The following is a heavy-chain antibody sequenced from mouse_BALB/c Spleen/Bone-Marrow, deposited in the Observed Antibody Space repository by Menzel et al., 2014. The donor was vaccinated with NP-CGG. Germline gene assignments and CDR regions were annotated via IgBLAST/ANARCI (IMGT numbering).Heavy chain of an antibody. V-gene: IGHV2-2*02. D-gene: IGHD1-1*01. CDR3: ARYGSILDY. Sequence: VKVVDSGPGLVQPSQSLSITCTVSGFSLXSYGVHWVRQSPGKGLEWLGVIWSGGSTDYNAAFISRLSISKDNSKSQVFFKMNSLQANDTAIYYCARYGSILDYWGQGTTLTVSS. CDR2: IWSGGST. CDR1: GFSLXSYG. J-gene: IGHJ2*01.